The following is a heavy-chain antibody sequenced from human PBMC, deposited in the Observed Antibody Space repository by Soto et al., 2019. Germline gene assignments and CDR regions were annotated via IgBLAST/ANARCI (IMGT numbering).Heavy chain of an antibody. CDR1: GYTFTSYD. D-gene: IGHD3-22*01. CDR3: ARVYYYDSCLDY. Sequence: QVKLVQSGAEVKKPGASVKVSCKASGYTFTSYDINWVRQATGQGLEWMGWMNPNSGNTGYAQKFQGRVTMTRNTSLSTAYMELSSLRSEDTAVYYCARVYYYDSCLDYWGQGTLVTVSS. J-gene: IGHJ4*02. V-gene: IGHV1-8*01. CDR2: MNPNSGNT.